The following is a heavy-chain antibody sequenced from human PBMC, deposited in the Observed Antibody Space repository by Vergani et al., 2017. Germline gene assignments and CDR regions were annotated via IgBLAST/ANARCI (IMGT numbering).Heavy chain of an antibody. Sequence: QVQLQESGPGLVKPSETLSPPCTVSGGSISSYYWSWIRQPPGKGLEWIGYIYYSGSTNDNPPLKSGVTISVDTSENQFSLMLSSVTAADTAVYYCARALDWGGYFDYWGQGTLVTVSS. J-gene: IGHJ4*02. V-gene: IGHV4-59*01. CDR1: GGSISSYY. CDR2: IYYSGST. D-gene: IGHD3/OR15-3a*01. CDR3: ARALDWGGYFDY.